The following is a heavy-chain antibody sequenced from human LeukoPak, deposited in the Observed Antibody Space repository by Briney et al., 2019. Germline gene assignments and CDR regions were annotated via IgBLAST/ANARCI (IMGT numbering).Heavy chain of an antibody. Sequence: SVKVSCKASGFTSTSSAVQWVRQARGQRLEWIGWIVVGSGNTNYAQKFQERVTITRDMSTSTAYMELSSLRSEDTAVYYCAADPSMIVENYYYGMDVWGQGTTVTVSS. CDR1: GFTSTSSA. D-gene: IGHD3-22*01. J-gene: IGHJ6*02. CDR2: IVVGSGNT. V-gene: IGHV1-58*01. CDR3: AADPSMIVENYYYGMDV.